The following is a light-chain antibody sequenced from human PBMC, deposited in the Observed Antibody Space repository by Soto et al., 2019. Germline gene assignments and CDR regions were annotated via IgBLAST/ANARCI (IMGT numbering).Light chain of an antibody. CDR1: QSVSSN. Sequence: EIVMTQSPATLSVSTGERATLSCRASQSVSSNLAWFQQKPGQAPRLLIYGASTRTTGIPDRFSGSGSGTDFTLTIGRLEPGDFAVYYCLHYGGSPLTFGQGTRLEI. CDR2: GAS. J-gene: IGKJ5*01. V-gene: IGKV3-20*01. CDR3: LHYGGSPLT.